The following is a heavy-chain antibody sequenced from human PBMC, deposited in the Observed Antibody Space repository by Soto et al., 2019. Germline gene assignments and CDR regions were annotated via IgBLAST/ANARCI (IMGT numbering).Heavy chain of an antibody. CDR3: ARATYSSGWYGDYYYYGMDV. D-gene: IGHD6-19*01. CDR2: IYYSGST. J-gene: IGHJ6*02. V-gene: IGHV4-59*01. Sequence: KTSETLSLTCTVSGGSISSYYWSWIRQPPGKGLEWIGYIYYSGSTNYNPSLKSRVTISVDTSKNQFSLKLSSVTAADTAVYYCARATYSSGWYGDYYYYGMDVWGQGTTVTVSS. CDR1: GGSISSYY.